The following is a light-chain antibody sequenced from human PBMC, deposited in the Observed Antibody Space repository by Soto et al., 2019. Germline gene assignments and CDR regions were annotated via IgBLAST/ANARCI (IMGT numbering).Light chain of an antibody. CDR2: TNN. CDR1: SSSIGSNS. V-gene: IGLV1-44*01. Sequence: QSVLTQPPSASGTPGQRVTISFSGSSSSIGSNSVNWYQQLPRTAPKVLIYTNNQRPSGVPDRFSGSKSGTSASLAISGLQSEDEADYYCAAWDGSLNVYVFGTGTKVTVL. J-gene: IGLJ1*01. CDR3: AAWDGSLNVYV.